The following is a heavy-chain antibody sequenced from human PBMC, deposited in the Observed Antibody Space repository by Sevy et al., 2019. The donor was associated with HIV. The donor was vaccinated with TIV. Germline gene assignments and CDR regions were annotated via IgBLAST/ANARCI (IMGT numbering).Heavy chain of an antibody. V-gene: IGHV4-38-2*01. Sequence: SETLSLTCAVSGYSISSGFYWGWIRQPPGKGLEWIVLMYHSGSTYYNSSLQSRVTISVDTSKNQFSLELTSVTAADTAVYYCARGLAGSSSWPAFYYFDYWGQGTLVTVSS. CDR3: ARGLAGSSSWPAFYYFDY. CDR2: MYHSGST. J-gene: IGHJ4*02. CDR1: GYSISSGFY. D-gene: IGHD6-13*01.